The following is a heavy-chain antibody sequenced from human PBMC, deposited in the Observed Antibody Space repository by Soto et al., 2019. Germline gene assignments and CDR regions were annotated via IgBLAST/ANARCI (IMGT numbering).Heavy chain of an antibody. CDR1: GGSISSYY. Sequence: QVQLQESGPGLVKPSETLSLTCTVSGGSISSYYWSWIRQPPGKGLEWIGYIYYTGSANYNPSLKSRVTISVDTSKNQFSLKLTSVTAADTAVYYCERGFGAAWLVFPFDYWGQGTLVTVSS. J-gene: IGHJ4*02. V-gene: IGHV4-59*01. CDR2: IYYTGSA. CDR3: ERGFGAAWLVFPFDY. D-gene: IGHD6-19*01.